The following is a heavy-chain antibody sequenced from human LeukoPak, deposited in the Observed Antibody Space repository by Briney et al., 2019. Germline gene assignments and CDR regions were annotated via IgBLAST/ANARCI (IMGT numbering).Heavy chain of an antibody. Sequence: ASVKVSCKLSGFTLTELSIHWVRQAPGKGLERMGGFDPEDGQTIYAQKFQGRVTMTEDTSTDTAFINLDSLRSEDTAVYYCTTVLPGIQLWSRPLWFFDLWGRGTLVIVSS. CDR2: FDPEDGQT. CDR3: TTVLPGIQLWSRPLWFFDL. J-gene: IGHJ2*01. CDR1: GFTLTELS. D-gene: IGHD5-18*01. V-gene: IGHV1-24*01.